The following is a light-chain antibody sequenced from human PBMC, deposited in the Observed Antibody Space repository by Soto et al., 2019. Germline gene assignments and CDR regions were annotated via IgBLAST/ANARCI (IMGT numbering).Light chain of an antibody. CDR3: SSYTSSSTLV. J-gene: IGLJ3*02. Sequence: QSALTQPASVSGSPGQSITISCTGTSSDVGGYNSVSWYQYHPGKAPKLMIYDVSNRPSGVSYRFSASKSGNTASLTISGLQAEDEADYYCSSYTSSSTLVFGGGTQLTVL. CDR1: SSDVGGYNS. CDR2: DVS. V-gene: IGLV2-14*03.